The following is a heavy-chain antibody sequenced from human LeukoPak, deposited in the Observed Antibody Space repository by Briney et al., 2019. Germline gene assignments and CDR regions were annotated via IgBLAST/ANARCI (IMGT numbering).Heavy chain of an antibody. V-gene: IGHV3-53*01. CDR2: IYSGGST. CDR3: ARDKAGATAFDI. D-gene: IGHD1-26*01. J-gene: IGHJ3*02. CDR1: GFTVSSNY. Sequence: PGGSLRLSCAASGFTVSSNYMSWVRQAPGKGLEGGSVIYSGGSTYYADSVKGRFTISRDNSKNTLYLQMNSLRAEDTAVYYCARDKAGATAFDIWGQGTMVTVSS.